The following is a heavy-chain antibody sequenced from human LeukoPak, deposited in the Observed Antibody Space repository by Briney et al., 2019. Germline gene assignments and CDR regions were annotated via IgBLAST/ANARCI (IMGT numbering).Heavy chain of an antibody. CDR2: IYYSGST. J-gene: IGHJ4*02. CDR3: ARIPHYYDSSGYYSGDY. V-gene: IGHV4-39*01. CDR1: GGSISSSSYY. Sequence: SETLSLTCTVSGGSISSSSYYWGWIRQPPGKGLEWIGSIYYSGSTYYNPSLKSRVTISVDTSKNQFSLKLSSVTAADTAVYYCARIPHYYDSSGYYSGDYWGQGTLVTVSS. D-gene: IGHD3-22*01.